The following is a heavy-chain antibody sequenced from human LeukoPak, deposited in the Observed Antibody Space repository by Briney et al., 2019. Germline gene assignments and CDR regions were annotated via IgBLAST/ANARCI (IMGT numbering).Heavy chain of an antibody. CDR3: ARVVLLRACYYYYMDV. J-gene: IGHJ6*03. D-gene: IGHD2-21*01. Sequence: ASVKVSCKASGYTFTSYAMHWVRQAPGQRLEWMGWINAGNGNTKYSQEFQGRVTITRDTSASTAYMELRSLRSDDTAVYYCARVVLLRACYYYYMDVWGKGTTVTISS. V-gene: IGHV1-3*01. CDR1: GYTFTSYA. CDR2: INAGNGNT.